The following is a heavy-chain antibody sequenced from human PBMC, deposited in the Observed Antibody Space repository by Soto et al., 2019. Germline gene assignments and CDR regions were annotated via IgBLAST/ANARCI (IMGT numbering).Heavy chain of an antibody. Sequence: SETLSLTCTVSGGSISSYYWSWIRQPPGKGLEWIGHIYYSGSTNYNPSLKSRVTISVDTSKNQFSLKLSSVTAADTAVYYCARDLRDSSSSYYYYYMDVWGKGTTVTVSS. V-gene: IGHV4-59*01. D-gene: IGHD6-6*01. J-gene: IGHJ6*03. CDR3: ARDLRDSSSSYYYYYMDV. CDR2: IYYSGST. CDR1: GGSISSYY.